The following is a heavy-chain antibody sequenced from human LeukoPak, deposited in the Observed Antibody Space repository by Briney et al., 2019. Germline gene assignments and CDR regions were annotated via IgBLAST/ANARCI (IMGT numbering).Heavy chain of an antibody. CDR2: IKQDGSEK. CDR3: VRREFSGSYSSYYYYYYMDV. J-gene: IGHJ6*03. D-gene: IGHD1-26*01. CDR1: GFPFSSYW. Sequence: QPGGSLRLSCAASGFPFSSYWMSWVRQAPGKGLEWVANIKQDGSEKYYVDSVKGRFTISRDNAKNSLYLQMNSLRAEDTAVYYCVRREFSGSYSSYYYYYYMDVWGKGTTVTVSS. V-gene: IGHV3-7*01.